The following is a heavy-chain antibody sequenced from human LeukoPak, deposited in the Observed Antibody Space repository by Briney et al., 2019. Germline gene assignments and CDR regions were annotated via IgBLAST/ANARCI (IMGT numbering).Heavy chain of an antibody. CDR2: INTNTGNP. CDR3: ATRGRAAAEPEYFQH. CDR1: GYTFTSYA. V-gene: IGHV7-4-1*02. D-gene: IGHD6-13*01. Sequence: ASVKVSCKASGYTFTSYAMNWVRQAPGQGLEWMGWINTNTGNPTYAQGFTGRFVFSLDTSVSTAYLQISSLKAEDTAVYYCATRGRAAAEPEYFQHWGQGTLVAVSS. J-gene: IGHJ1*01.